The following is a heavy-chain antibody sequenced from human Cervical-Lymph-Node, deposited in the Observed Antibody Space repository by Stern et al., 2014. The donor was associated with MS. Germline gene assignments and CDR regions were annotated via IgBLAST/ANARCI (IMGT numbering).Heavy chain of an antibody. CDR2: SIIILDIS. CDR3: AREVVDGDEFMGGMDV. Sequence: QVQLVQSGAEVKKPGSSVKVSCKTTGGTFSSYTFSWVRQAPGQGLEWIGRSIIILDISNYAQRFQGRVTLIADKSSSTVYMELSSLRSEDTAVYYCAREVVDGDEFMGGMDVWGQGTTVTVSS. CDR1: GGTFSSYT. J-gene: IGHJ6*02. V-gene: IGHV1-69*04. D-gene: IGHD4-17*01.